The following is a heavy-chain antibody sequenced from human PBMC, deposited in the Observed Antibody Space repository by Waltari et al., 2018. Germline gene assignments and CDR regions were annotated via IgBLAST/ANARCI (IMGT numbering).Heavy chain of an antibody. CDR2: ITSSGGYT. CDR3: ARSNVAHYFDNSAFDY. J-gene: IGHJ4*02. D-gene: IGHD3-22*01. V-gene: IGHV3-11*06. CDR1: GFTFTDYY. Sequence: VQLMESGGGLVKPGGSLRLSCAASGFTFTDYYMSWIRQAPGKGLEWISYITSSGGYTDYADSMEGRFTISRDNAKNSLYLMVNNLSAEDTAIYYCARSNVAHYFDNSAFDYWGQGALVTVSS.